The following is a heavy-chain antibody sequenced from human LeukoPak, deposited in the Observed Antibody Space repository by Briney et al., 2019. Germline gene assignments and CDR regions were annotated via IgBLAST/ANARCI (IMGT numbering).Heavy chain of an antibody. D-gene: IGHD3-9*01. CDR3: ARDRISYDILTGYYEN. Sequence: ASVKVSCKASGYTFTSYDINWVRQATGQGLEWMGWMNPNSGNTGYAQKFQGGVTMTRNTSISTAYMELSSLRSEDTAVYYCARDRISYDILTGYYENWGQGTLVTVSS. CDR1: GYTFTSYD. J-gene: IGHJ4*02. CDR2: MNPNSGNT. V-gene: IGHV1-8*01.